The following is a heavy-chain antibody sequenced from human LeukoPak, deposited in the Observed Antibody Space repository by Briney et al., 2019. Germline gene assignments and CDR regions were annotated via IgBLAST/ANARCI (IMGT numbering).Heavy chain of an antibody. CDR2: INPNSGGT. V-gene: IGHV1-2*04. CDR3: ARSPIVVVPAARNNWFDP. D-gene: IGHD2-2*01. J-gene: IGHJ5*02. CDR1: GYTFTGYY. Sequence: ASVKVSCKASGYTFTGYYMHWVRQAPGQGLEWMGWINPNSGGTNYAQKFQGWVTMTRDTSISTAYMELSRLRSDDTAVYYCARSPIVVVPAARNNWFDPWGQGTLVTVSS.